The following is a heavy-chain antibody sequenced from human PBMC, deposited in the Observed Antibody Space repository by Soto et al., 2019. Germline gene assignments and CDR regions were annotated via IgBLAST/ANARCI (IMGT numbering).Heavy chain of an antibody. J-gene: IGHJ6*02. V-gene: IGHV3-9*01. CDR1: GGRIDDYG. CDR2: ISYYSGSI. D-gene: IGHD2-15*01. Sequence: PGRSLRLSCAAAGGRIDDYGMHWVRKVPGKGLEWVSGISYYSGSIGYADSVKGRFTISRDNAKNSLYLQMNSLRAEDTALYYCAKSMGGTANGMDVWGQGTTVTVSS. CDR3: AKSMGGTANGMDV.